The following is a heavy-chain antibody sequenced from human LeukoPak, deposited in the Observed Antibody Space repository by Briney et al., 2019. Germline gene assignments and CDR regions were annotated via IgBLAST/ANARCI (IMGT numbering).Heavy chain of an antibody. J-gene: IGHJ4*02. D-gene: IGHD6-19*01. CDR1: GFTFSSYS. CDR2: IGSSSSSV. CDR3: ARERAEGFDY. V-gene: IGHV3-21*01. Sequence: PGGSLRLSCAASGFTFSSYSMNWVRQAPGKGLEWVSSIGSSSSSVYYADSVKGRFTVSRDNAKNSLYLQMISLRAEDTAVYYCARERAEGFDYWGQGTLVTVSS.